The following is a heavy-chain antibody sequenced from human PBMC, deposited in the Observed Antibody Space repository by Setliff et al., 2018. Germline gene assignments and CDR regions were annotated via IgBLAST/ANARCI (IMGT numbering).Heavy chain of an antibody. J-gene: IGHJ4*02. CDR2: IYHSGSA. CDR3: ARGGGGLLWFGELSRYYFDY. CDR1: GDSISSGDYF. Sequence: SETLSLTCTVSGDSISSGDYFWSWIRQPPGKGLEWIAYIYHSGSAYYNPSLKSRVTMSVDTSKNQFSLKLSSVTAADTAVYYCARGGGGLLWFGELSRYYFDYWGQGTLVTVSS. D-gene: IGHD3-10*01. V-gene: IGHV4-30-4*08.